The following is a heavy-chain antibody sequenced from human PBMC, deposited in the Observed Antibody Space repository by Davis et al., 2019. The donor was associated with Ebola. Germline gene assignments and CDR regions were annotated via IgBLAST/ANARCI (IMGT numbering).Heavy chain of an antibody. CDR2: INPGNHET. Sequence: ASVKVSCKASGYTFSDYKIHWVRQAPVQRLEWMGCINPGNHETMYSERFQGRVTISSDTSATTIDVGLSSLTSEDTAVYFCARLDYSGHYFDYWGQGTLVTVSS. CDR3: ARLDYSGHYFDY. CDR1: GYTFSDYK. D-gene: IGHD4-11*01. V-gene: IGHV1-3*01. J-gene: IGHJ4*02.